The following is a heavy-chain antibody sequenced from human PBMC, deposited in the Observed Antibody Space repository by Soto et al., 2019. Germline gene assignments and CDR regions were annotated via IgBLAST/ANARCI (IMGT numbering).Heavy chain of an antibody. Sequence: ASVKVSCKASGYTFTSYAMHWVRQAPGQRLEWMGWINAGNGNTKYSQKFQGRVTITRDTSASTAYMELSSLRSEDTAVYYCARDGVGATFPPSFYYGMDVWGQGTTVTVSS. J-gene: IGHJ6*02. CDR1: GYTFTSYA. CDR2: INAGNGNT. V-gene: IGHV1-3*01. CDR3: ARDGVGATFPPSFYYGMDV. D-gene: IGHD1-26*01.